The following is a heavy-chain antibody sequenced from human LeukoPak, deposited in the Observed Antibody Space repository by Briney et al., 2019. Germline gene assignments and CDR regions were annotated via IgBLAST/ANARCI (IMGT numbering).Heavy chain of an antibody. Sequence: SETLSLTCAVYGGSFTGYYWSWIRQPPGKGLEWIGEINHSGSTNYNPSLKSRVTISVDTSKNQFSLKLSSVAAADTAVYCCARRREIVVVPTTMTPFGYWGQGTLVTVSS. CDR1: GGSFTGYY. CDR3: ARRREIVVVPTTMTPFGY. CDR2: INHSGST. J-gene: IGHJ4*02. V-gene: IGHV4-34*01. D-gene: IGHD2-2*01.